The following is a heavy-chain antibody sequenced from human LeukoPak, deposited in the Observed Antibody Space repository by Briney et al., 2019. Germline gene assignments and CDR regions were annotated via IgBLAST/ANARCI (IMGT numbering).Heavy chain of an antibody. CDR2: ISYSGSTI. CDR1: GFTFSSYE. J-gene: IGHJ4*02. V-gene: IGHV3-48*03. CDR3: ARGRTICSGVTCYFDY. Sequence: GGSLRLSCAASGFTFSSYEMNWVRQAPGKGLEWVSYISYSGSTIYYADSVKGRFTISRDNAKNSLYLQMNSLRAEDTAVYYCARGRTICSGVTCYFDYWGQGTLVTVPS. D-gene: IGHD2-15*01.